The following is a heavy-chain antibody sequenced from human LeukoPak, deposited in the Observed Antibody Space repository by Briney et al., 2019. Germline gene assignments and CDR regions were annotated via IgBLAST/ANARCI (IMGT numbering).Heavy chain of an antibody. Sequence: PSETLSLTCTVSGGSISSYSWNWIRQPPGKVREWIGYIYYSGSTNYNPSLKSRVAISVDTSNTQFSLKLSSVTAADTAVYYCARDSSNWYFDLWGRGTLVTVSS. J-gene: IGHJ2*01. V-gene: IGHV4-59*01. CDR3: ARDSSNWYFDL. CDR1: GGSISSYS. CDR2: IYYSGST. D-gene: IGHD2/OR15-2a*01.